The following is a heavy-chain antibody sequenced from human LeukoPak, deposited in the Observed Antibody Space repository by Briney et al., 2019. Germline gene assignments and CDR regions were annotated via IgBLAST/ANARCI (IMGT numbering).Heavy chain of an antibody. J-gene: IGHJ4*02. D-gene: IGHD6-13*01. CDR3: ATAAGISY. CDR1: GFTFTTYW. Sequence: GGSLRLSCAASGFTFTTYWMSWVRQAPGKGLEWVANINQDGTERYYVDSVKARFTISRDNDKNSLYLQMSSLRVEDTAVYYCATAAGISYWGQGTLVTVSS. CDR2: INQDGTER. V-gene: IGHV3-7*01.